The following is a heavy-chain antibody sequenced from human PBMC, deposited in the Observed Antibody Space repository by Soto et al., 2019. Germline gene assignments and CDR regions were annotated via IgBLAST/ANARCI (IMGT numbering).Heavy chain of an antibody. CDR3: AKEGYQLLYEYYYYGMDV. V-gene: IGHV3-30*18. Sequence: PGGSLRLSCAASGFTFSSYGMHWVRQAPGKGLEWVAVISYDGSNKYYADSVKGRFTISRDNSKNTLYLQMNSLRAEDTAVYYCAKEGYQLLYEYYYYGMDVWGQGTTVTVSS. J-gene: IGHJ6*02. D-gene: IGHD2-2*02. CDR1: GFTFSSYG. CDR2: ISYDGSNK.